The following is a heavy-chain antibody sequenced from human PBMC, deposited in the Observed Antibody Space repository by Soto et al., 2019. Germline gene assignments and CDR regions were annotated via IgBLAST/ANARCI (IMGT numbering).Heavy chain of an antibody. Sequence: QVQLVQSGAEEKKPGASVKVSCKASGYTFTSYAMHWVRQAPGQRLEWMGWINAGNGNTKYSQKFQGRVTITRDTSASTAYMELSSRRSEDTPVYYCARAWVVVTAPDYWGQGTLVTVSS. CDR2: INAGNGNT. J-gene: IGHJ4*02. CDR1: GYTFTSYA. V-gene: IGHV1-3*05. D-gene: IGHD2-21*02. CDR3: ARAWVVVTAPDY.